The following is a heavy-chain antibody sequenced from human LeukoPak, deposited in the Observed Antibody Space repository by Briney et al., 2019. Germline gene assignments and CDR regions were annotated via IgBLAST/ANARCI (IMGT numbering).Heavy chain of an antibody. CDR3: ARDGLYSSTWHDP. CDR1: GGSISSGGYY. V-gene: IGHV4-31*03. Sequence: TSETLSLTCTVSGGSISSGGYYWSWIRQHPGKGLEWIGYIYYSGSTYYNPSLKSRVTISVDTSKNQFSLKVNSVTAADTAVYYCARDGLYSSTWHDPWGQGTLVTVSS. CDR2: IYYSGST. J-gene: IGHJ5*02. D-gene: IGHD6-13*01.